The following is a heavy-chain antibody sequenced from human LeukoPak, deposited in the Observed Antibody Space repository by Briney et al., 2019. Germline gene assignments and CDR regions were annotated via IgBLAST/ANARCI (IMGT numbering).Heavy chain of an antibody. CDR1: GFTFSDYA. V-gene: IGHV3-23*01. CDR2: ISGSGGST. D-gene: IGHD3-22*01. CDR3: AKDSLTYYYDSSGYYQFGWFDP. Sequence: GGSLRLSCAASGFTFSDYAMSWVRQAPGKGLEWVSAISGSGGSTYYADSVKGRFTISRDNSKNTLYLQMNSLRAEDTAVYYCAKDSLTYYYDSSGYYQFGWFDPWGQGTLVTVSS. J-gene: IGHJ5*02.